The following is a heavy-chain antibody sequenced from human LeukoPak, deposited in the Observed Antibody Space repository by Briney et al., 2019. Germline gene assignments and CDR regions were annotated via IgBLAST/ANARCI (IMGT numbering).Heavy chain of an antibody. J-gene: IGHJ3*02. CDR1: GXTLSNYD. D-gene: IGHD5-12*01. CDR3: ARVSLSTSGYDDALEI. CDR2: IGRHGDT. V-gene: IGHV3-13*04. Sequence: PGRSLRLSCAASGXTLSNYDMHWVRQPTGKGLECVSAIGRHGDTYYAASVKGRFTISREYAKNSLYLQMNSLRVGDTAVYYCARVSLSTSGYDDALEIWGQGTVVTVSS.